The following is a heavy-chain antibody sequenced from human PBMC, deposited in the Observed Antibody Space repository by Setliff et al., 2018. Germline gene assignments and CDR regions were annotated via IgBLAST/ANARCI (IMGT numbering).Heavy chain of an antibody. V-gene: IGHV3-21*01. D-gene: IGHD1-20*01. CDR2: ISSSSSYI. J-gene: IGHJ4*02. CDR3: ARDSKLGITGTTMYDY. CDR1: GFTFSSYS. Sequence: GGSLRLSCAASGFTFSSYSMNWVRQAPGKGLEWVSSISSSSSYIYYADSVKGRFTISRDNAKNSLYLQMNSLRAEDTAVYYCARDSKLGITGTTMYDYWGQGTLVTSPQ.